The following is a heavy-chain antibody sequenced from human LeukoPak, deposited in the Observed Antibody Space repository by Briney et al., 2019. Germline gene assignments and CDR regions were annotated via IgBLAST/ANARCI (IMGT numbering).Heavy chain of an antibody. CDR3: AREVVAAPGTVDY. Sequence: SETLSLTCTVSGDSISGFHWSWIRQPPGKGLEWIGYIYYSGSTNYDPSLKSRVTISVDTSKNQFSLKLTSVTAADTAVYYCAREVVAAPGTVDYWGQGTLVTVSS. V-gene: IGHV4-59*01. CDR2: IYYSGST. D-gene: IGHD6-13*01. CDR1: GDSISGFH. J-gene: IGHJ4*02.